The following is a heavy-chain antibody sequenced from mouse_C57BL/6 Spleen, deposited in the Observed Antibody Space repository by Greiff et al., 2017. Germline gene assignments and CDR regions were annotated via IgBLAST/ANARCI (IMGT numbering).Heavy chain of an antibody. V-gene: IGHV1-64*01. CDR2: IHPNSGST. Sequence: QVQLQQPGAELVKPGASVKLSCKASGYTFTSYWMHWVKQRPGQGLEWIGMIHPNSGSTNYNEKFKSKATLTVDKSSSTAYIQLISLTSADSAVYYCARSWALYAMDYWGQGTSVTVSS. CDR1: GYTFTSYW. J-gene: IGHJ4*01. CDR3: ARSWALYAMDY.